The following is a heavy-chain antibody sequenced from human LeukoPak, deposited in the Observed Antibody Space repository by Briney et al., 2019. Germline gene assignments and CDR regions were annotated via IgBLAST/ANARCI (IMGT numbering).Heavy chain of an antibody. D-gene: IGHD6-19*01. J-gene: IGHJ4*02. CDR2: IKQDGSEK. V-gene: IGHV3-7*01. Sequence: GGSLRLACEASGFRFKSYWMSWVRQSPGKGLQWVANIKQDGSEKCYVDSVKGRFTISRDNARNSVYLEMDSVRVEDTGLYFCARETSGWCFGFWGQGTLVSVSS. CDR1: GFRFKSYW. CDR3: ARETSGWCFGF.